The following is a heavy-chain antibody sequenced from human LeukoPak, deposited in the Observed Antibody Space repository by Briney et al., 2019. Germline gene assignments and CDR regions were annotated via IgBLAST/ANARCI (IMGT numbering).Heavy chain of an antibody. D-gene: IGHD6-13*01. Sequence: GGSLRLSCAASGFTFSSYSMNWVRQAPGKGLEWVSYISSSSSTIYYADSVKGRFTISRDNAKNSLYLQMNSLRAEDTAVYYCARRQQLIDYWGQGTLVTVSS. V-gene: IGHV3-48*04. J-gene: IGHJ4*02. CDR3: ARRQQLIDY. CDR2: ISSSSSTI. CDR1: GFTFSSYS.